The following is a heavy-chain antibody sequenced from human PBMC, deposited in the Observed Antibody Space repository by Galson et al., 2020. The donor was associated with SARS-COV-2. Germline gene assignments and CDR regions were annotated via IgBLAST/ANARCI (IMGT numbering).Heavy chain of an antibody. J-gene: IGHJ3*02. D-gene: IGHD3-22*01. Sequence: GGSLRLSCAASGFTFSSYDMHWVRQATGKGLEWVSAIGTAGDTYYPGSVKGRFTISRENAKNSLYLQMNSLRAEDTAVYYCARSITADYYDSSGYYSDAFDIWGQGTMVTVSS. CDR1: GFTFSSYD. CDR3: ARSITADYYDSSGYYSDAFDI. CDR2: IGTAGDT. V-gene: IGHV3-13*01.